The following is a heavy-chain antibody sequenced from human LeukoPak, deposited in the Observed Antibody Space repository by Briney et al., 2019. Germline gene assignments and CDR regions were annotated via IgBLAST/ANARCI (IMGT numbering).Heavy chain of an antibody. Sequence: GGSLRLSCAASGFTVSSNYMSWVRQAPGKGLEWVSVIYSGGSTYYADSVEGRFTISRDNSKNTLYLQMNSLRAEDTAVYYCASSPTMVRGVMVYWGQGTLVTVSS. D-gene: IGHD3-10*01. V-gene: IGHV3-53*01. CDR3: ASSPTMVRGVMVY. CDR2: IYSGGST. CDR1: GFTVSSNY. J-gene: IGHJ4*02.